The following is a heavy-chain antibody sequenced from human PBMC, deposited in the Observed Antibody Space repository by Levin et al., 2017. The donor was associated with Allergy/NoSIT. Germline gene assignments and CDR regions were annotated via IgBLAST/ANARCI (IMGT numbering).Heavy chain of an antibody. CDR3: ARDMVERGTYTAMVT. Sequence: KPSETLSLTCTVSGGSISSYYWSWIRQPPGKGLEWIGYIYYSGSTNYNPSLMSRVTISVDTSKNQFSMKLSSVTAGDTAVDYCARDMVERGTYTAMVTWGQGTLVTVSS. V-gene: IGHV4-59*01. J-gene: IGHJ4*02. CDR1: GGSISSYY. D-gene: IGHD5-18*01. CDR2: IYYSGST.